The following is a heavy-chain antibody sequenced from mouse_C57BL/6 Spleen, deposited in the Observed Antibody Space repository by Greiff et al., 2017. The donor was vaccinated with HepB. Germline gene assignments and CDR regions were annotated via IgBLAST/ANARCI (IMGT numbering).Heavy chain of an antibody. J-gene: IGHJ2*01. Sequence: VQLVESGPELVKPGASVKISCKASGYSFTSYYIHWVKQRPGQGLEWIGWIYPGSGNTKYNEKFKGKATLTADTSSSTAYMQLSSLTSEDSAVYYCARLGIFQSSITTGWGQGTTLTVSS. CDR1: GYSFTSYY. D-gene: IGHD1-1*01. CDR3: ARLGIFQSSITTG. V-gene: IGHV1-66*01. CDR2: IYPGSGNT.